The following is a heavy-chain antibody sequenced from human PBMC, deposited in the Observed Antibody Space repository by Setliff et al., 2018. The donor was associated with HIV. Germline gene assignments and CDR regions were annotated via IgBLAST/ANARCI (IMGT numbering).Heavy chain of an antibody. CDR2: INPNSGAT. V-gene: IGHV1-2*02. CDR3: ARGSFISAKTNSPLDP. CDR1: GYPFTSYG. J-gene: IGHJ5*02. D-gene: IGHD1-20*01. Sequence: PGESLKISCKASGYPFTSYGISWLRQARGQGIEWMGWINPNSGATNYAQNFQGRVTLTRDTSIGTAYMDLSRLGSDDTAVYYCARGSFISAKTNSPLDPWGQGTVVTVSS.